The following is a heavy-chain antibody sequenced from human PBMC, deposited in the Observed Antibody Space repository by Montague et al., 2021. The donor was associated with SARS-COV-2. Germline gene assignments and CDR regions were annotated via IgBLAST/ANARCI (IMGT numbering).Heavy chain of an antibody. CDR3: AGFGSGTLEFDL. D-gene: IGHD1-26*01. Sequence: TLSLTCTVSGASISTGIYYWSWIRQPAGKGLEWIGRIRTTGHTDYNSSLESRVFMSVDTSTNQFPLSLTSVTAADTAVYFCAGFGSGTLEFDLWGQGTLVTVSS. CDR1: GASISTGIYY. J-gene: IGHJ4*02. CDR2: IRTTGHT. V-gene: IGHV4-61*02.